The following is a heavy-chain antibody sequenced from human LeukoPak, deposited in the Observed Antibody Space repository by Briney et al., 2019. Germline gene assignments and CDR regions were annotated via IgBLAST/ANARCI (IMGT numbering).Heavy chain of an antibody. CDR2: ISSSSSYI. Sequence: GGSLRLSCAASGFTFSSYSMNWVRQAPGKGLEWVSSISSSSSYIYYADSVKGRFTISRDNAKNSLYLQMNSLRAEDTAVYYCARAGKYDYVWGSYRPLDYWGQGTLVTVSS. V-gene: IGHV3-21*01. D-gene: IGHD3-16*02. CDR3: ARAGKYDYVWGSYRPLDY. CDR1: GFTFSSYS. J-gene: IGHJ4*02.